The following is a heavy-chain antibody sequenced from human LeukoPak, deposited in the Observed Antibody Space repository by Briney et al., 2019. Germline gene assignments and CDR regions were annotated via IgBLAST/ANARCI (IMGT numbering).Heavy chain of an antibody. J-gene: IGHJ5*02. D-gene: IGHD4-11*01. Sequence: TSSETLSLTCAVYGGSFSGYYWSWIRQPPGKGLEWIGEINHSGSTNYNPSLKSRVTISVDTSKNQFSLKLSSVTAADTAVYYCARATTVTYNWFDPWGQGTLVTVS. V-gene: IGHV4-34*01. CDR2: INHSGST. CDR3: ARATTVTYNWFDP. CDR1: GGSFSGYY.